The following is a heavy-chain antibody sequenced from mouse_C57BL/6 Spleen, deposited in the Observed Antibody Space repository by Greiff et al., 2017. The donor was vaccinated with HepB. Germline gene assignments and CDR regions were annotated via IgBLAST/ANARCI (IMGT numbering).Heavy chain of an antibody. CDR3: ARLGYYFDY. J-gene: IGHJ2*01. Sequence: QVQLKESGPELVKPGASVKISCKASGYAFSSSWMNWVKQRPGKGLEWIGRIYPGDGDTNYNGKFKGKATLTADKSSSTAYMQLSSLTSEDSAVYFCARLGYYFDYWGQGTTLTVSS. CDR1: GYAFSSSW. D-gene: IGHD4-1*01. CDR2: IYPGDGDT. V-gene: IGHV1-82*01.